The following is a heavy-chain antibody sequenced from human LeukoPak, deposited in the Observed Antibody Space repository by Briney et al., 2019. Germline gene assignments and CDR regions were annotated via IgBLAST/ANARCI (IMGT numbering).Heavy chain of an antibody. Sequence: GGSLRLSCAVSGFTFSDHYMGWIRQAPGKGLEWVSAISGSGGSTYYADSVKGRFTISRDNSKNTLYLQMNSLRAEDTAVYYCAKDRGSSGCPDYWGQGTLVTVSS. J-gene: IGHJ4*02. V-gene: IGHV3-23*01. CDR1: GFTFSDHY. D-gene: IGHD6-19*01. CDR2: ISGSGGST. CDR3: AKDRGSSGCPDY.